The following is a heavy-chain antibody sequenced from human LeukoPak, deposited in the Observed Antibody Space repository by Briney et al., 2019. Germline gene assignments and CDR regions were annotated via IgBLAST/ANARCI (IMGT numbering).Heavy chain of an antibody. Sequence: SETLSLTCTVSGGSISSHYWSWIRQPPGKGLEWIGYIYYSGSTNYNPSLKSRVTISVDTSKNQFSLKLSSVTAADTAVYYCARGYDSSGSPDYWGQGTLVTVSS. J-gene: IGHJ4*02. CDR1: GGSISSHY. CDR2: IYYSGST. V-gene: IGHV4-59*11. D-gene: IGHD3-22*01. CDR3: ARGYDSSGSPDY.